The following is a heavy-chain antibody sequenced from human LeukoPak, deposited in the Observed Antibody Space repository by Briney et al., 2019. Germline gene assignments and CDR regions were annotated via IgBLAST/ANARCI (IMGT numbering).Heavy chain of an antibody. CDR3: ARDGGGYCSGGSCYGGIDY. CDR2: INPNSGGT. J-gene: IGHJ4*02. Sequence: ASVKVSCKASGYTFTGYYMHWVRQAPGQGLEWMGRINPNSGGTNYAQKFQGRVTMTRHTSISTAYMELSRLRSDDTAVYYCARDGGGYCSGGSCYGGIDYWGQGTLVTVSS. D-gene: IGHD2-15*01. V-gene: IGHV1-2*06. CDR1: GYTFTGYY.